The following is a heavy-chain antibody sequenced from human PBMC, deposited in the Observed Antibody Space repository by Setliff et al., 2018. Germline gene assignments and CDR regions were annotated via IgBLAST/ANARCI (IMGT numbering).Heavy chain of an antibody. CDR2: ISSSSGLI. Sequence: GGFLRLSCAASGFTFSTYAMNWLRQAPGKGLEWVSYISSSSGLIYYADSVKGRFTISRDEAKNSLYLQMNSLRTEDTAVYYCARSAVAVPGQFYFDNWGQGTQVTVSS. D-gene: IGHD6-19*01. J-gene: IGHJ4*02. CDR1: GFTFSTYA. CDR3: ARSAVAVPGQFYFDN. V-gene: IGHV3-48*01.